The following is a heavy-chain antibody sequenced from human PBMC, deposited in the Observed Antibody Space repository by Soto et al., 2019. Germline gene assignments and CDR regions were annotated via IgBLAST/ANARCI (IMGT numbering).Heavy chain of an antibody. CDR1: GGSFSGYY. J-gene: IGHJ5*02. Sequence: ASETLSLTCAVYGGSFSGYYWSWIRQPPGKGLEWIGEINHSGSTNYNPSLKSRVTISVDTSKNQFSLKLSSVTAADTAVYYCARGGVVVVAATRWFDPWGQGTLVTVSS. CDR3: ARGGVVVVAATRWFDP. V-gene: IGHV4-34*01. CDR2: INHSGST. D-gene: IGHD2-15*01.